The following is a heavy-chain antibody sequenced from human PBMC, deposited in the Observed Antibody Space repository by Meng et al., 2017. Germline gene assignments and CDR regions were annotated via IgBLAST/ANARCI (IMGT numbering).Heavy chain of an antibody. V-gene: IGHV3-30*04. J-gene: IGHJ6*02. Sequence: GESLKISCAASGFTFSSYSMHWVRQAPGKGLEWVAVIAYDGSNKYYADSVKGRFTISRDKYKNTLYLQMNSLRAEDTAVYYCARDIRGDYYYGMDVWGQGTTVTVSS. CDR2: IAYDGSNK. CDR1: GFTFSSYS. D-gene: IGHD3-10*01. CDR3: ARDIRGDYYYGMDV.